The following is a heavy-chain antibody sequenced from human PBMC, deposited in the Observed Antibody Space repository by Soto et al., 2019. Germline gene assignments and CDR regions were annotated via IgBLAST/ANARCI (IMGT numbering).Heavy chain of an antibody. V-gene: IGHV4-59*08. Sequence: PSETLSLTCAVYGGSFSGYYWSWIRQHPGKGLEWIGYIYYSGSTNYNPSLKSRVTISVDTSKNQFSVKLSSVTAADTAVYYCARRYTSGWLEYWGQGILVTVSS. CDR2: IYYSGST. CDR3: ARRYTSGWLEY. CDR1: GGSFSGYY. D-gene: IGHD6-19*01. J-gene: IGHJ4*02.